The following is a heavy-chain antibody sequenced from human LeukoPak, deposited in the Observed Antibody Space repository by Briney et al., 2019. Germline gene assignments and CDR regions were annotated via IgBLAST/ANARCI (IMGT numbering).Heavy chain of an antibody. CDR2: IYHSGST. Sequence: SETLSLTCAVSGGSISSSNWWSWVRQPPGKGLEWIGEIYHSGSTNYNPSLKSRVTISADKSKNQFSLKLSSVTAADTAVYYCARVGVAAAGSLFDYWGQGTLVTVSS. CDR3: ARVGVAAAGSLFDY. V-gene: IGHV4-4*02. J-gene: IGHJ4*02. D-gene: IGHD6-13*01. CDR1: GGSISSSNW.